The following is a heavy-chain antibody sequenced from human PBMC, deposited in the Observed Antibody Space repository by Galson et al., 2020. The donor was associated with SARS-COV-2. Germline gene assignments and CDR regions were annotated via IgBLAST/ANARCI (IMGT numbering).Heavy chain of an antibody. D-gene: IGHD3-16*01. V-gene: IGHV4-59*01. CDR1: GASITSLW. CDR3: ARDGGGPNPWFDS. CDR2: VDGTGST. J-gene: IGHJ5*01. Sequence: SQTLSLTCTVSGASITSLWWGWVRQPPGRGLQWIGFVDGTGSTTYNPSLQSRVTISVDTSKNRFSLHLTSVTAADTAVYYCARDGGGPNPWFDSWGQGTQVTVSS.